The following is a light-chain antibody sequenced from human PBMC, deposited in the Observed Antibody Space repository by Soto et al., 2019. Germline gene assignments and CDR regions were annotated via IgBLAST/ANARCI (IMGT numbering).Light chain of an antibody. V-gene: IGKV3-20*01. J-gene: IGKJ1*01. Sequence: IVLTQSPGPLSLSPGERATLSCRASQSVSNSLLAWYQQKPGQAPRLIIYDASTRATGIPSRFSGSGSGTEFTLTISSLQPDDVATYYCQHYNSYSEAFGQGTKVDI. CDR2: DAS. CDR1: QSVSNSL. CDR3: QHYNSYSEA.